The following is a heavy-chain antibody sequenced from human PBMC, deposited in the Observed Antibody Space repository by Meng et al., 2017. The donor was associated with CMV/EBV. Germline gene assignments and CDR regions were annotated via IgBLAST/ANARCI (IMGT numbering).Heavy chain of an antibody. CDR2: IKNKVRGATT. CDR1: GFTFRRPW. V-gene: IGHV3-15*07. D-gene: IGHD4-17*01. CDR3: TTEDYGLVD. J-gene: IGHJ4*02. Sequence: FPASGFTFRRPWMNWVRQAPGKGLEWVGRIKNKVRGATTDYAAPVKGRFTISRDDSKNMLYLQMDSLKTEDTAVYYCTTEDYGLVDWGQGTLVTVSS.